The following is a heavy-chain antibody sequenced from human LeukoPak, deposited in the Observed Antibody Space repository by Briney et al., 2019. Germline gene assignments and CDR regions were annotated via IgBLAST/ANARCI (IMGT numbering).Heavy chain of an antibody. CDR3: ARDFGRSAAVIDY. D-gene: IGHD4-17*01. V-gene: IGHV1-2*06. CDR2: INPNSGGT. CDR1: GYTFTGFS. Sequence: GASVKVSCKASGYTFTGFSIHWVRQAPGQGLEWMGRINPNSGGTNYAQNFQGRVTMTRDTSISTAYMELSRLRSDDTAVYYSARDFGRSAAVIDYWGQGTLVTVTS. J-gene: IGHJ4*02.